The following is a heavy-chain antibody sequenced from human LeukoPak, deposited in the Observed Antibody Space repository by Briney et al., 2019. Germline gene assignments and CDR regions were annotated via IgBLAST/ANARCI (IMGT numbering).Heavy chain of an antibody. D-gene: IGHD3-22*01. V-gene: IGHV3-11*01. Sequence: GGSLRLSCAASGFTFNDYYMSWIRQAPGKGLEWVSYISSSSSTIYYADSVKGRFTISRDNAKNTLYLQMNSLRAEDTAVYYCAKDGRMIVVVTIDYWGQGTLVTVSS. CDR3: AKDGRMIVVVTIDY. CDR1: GFTFNDYY. CDR2: ISSSSSTI. J-gene: IGHJ4*02.